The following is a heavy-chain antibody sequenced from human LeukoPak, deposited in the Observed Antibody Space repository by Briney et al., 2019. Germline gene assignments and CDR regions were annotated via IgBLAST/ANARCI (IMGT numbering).Heavy chain of an antibody. CDR3: ARDGIIASTWVNTWFDP. V-gene: IGHV1-2*02. D-gene: IGHD1-26*01. J-gene: IGHJ5*02. CDR2: INPKGGGT. Sequence: ASVKVSCKASGYTFTDYYIHWVRQAPGQGLEWRGCINPKGGGTNYAQQFQGRVTMTRDTSIDTGYMELTNLRSDDTAVYSCARDGIIASTWVNTWFDPWGQGTLVTVSS. CDR1: GYTFTDYY.